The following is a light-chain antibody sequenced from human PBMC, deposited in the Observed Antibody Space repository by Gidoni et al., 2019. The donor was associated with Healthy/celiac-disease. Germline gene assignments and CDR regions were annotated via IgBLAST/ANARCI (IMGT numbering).Light chain of an antibody. J-gene: IGKJ5*01. CDR1: QSVSSY. CDR2: DAS. CDR3: QQRSNWPPIT. V-gene: IGKV3-11*01. Sequence: DIVLTQSPATLSLSPGARATLSCRSSQSVSSYLAWYQQKPGQAPRLLIYDASNRATGIPARFSGSGSGTDFTLTISSLEPEDFAVYYCQQRSNWPPITFGKGTRLEIK.